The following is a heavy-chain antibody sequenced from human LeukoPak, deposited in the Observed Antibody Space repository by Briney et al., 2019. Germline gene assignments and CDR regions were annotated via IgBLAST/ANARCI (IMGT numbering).Heavy chain of an antibody. V-gene: IGHV3-21*01. CDR1: GFVFSSYS. CDR2: ISSSTSYI. D-gene: IGHD3-22*01. Sequence: GGSLRLSCAASGFVFSSYSMNWVRQAPGKGLEWVSSISSSTSYIYYADSVKGRFTISRDNAKNSLCLQMSSLRAEDTAVYYCARELGYYDSSGYYTIDAFDIWGQGTMVTVSS. J-gene: IGHJ3*02. CDR3: ARELGYYDSSGYYTIDAFDI.